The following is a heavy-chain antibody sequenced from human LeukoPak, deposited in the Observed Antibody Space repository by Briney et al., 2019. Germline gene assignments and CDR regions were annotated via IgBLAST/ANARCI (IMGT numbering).Heavy chain of an antibody. Sequence: SETLSLTCVVYGGSFSGYYWSWIRQPPGKGLEWIGEINHSGSTNYNPSLKSRVTISVDTSKNQFSLKLSSVTAADTAVYYCARERAMVVAARRSYYYYGMDVWGQGTTVTVSS. CDR1: GGSFSGYY. CDR3: ARERAMVVAARRSYYYYGMDV. V-gene: IGHV4-34*01. D-gene: IGHD2-15*01. CDR2: INHSGST. J-gene: IGHJ6*02.